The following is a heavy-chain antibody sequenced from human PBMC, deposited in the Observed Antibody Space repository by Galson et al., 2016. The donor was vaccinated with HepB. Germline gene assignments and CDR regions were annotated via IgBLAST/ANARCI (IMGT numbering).Heavy chain of an antibody. CDR3: ARDLGGCNGFGCSYYFDY. J-gene: IGHJ4*02. Sequence: SLRLSCAAAGFNLGSFGMNWVRQTPGKEPEWLAVIWYNGRNKYYADSVRGRFTISRDTSTNMVYLQMSSLRVEDTAMYYCARDLGGCNGFGCSYYFDYWGQGILVTVSS. CDR1: GFNLGSFG. D-gene: IGHD2/OR15-2a*01. V-gene: IGHV3-33*01. CDR2: IWYNGRNK.